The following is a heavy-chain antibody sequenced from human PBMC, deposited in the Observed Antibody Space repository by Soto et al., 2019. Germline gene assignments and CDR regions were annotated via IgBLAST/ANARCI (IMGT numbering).Heavy chain of an antibody. CDR3: ARSIAARSSYFDY. CDR1: GGSFSGYY. CDR2: INHSGST. D-gene: IGHD6-6*01. V-gene: IGHV4-34*01. J-gene: IGHJ4*02. Sequence: QVQLQQWGAGLLKPSETLSLTCAVYGGSFSGYYWSWIRQPPGKGLEWIGEINHSGSTNYNPSLKSRVTMSVDTSKNQFSLKLSSVTAADTAVYYCARSIAARSSYFDYWGQGTLVTVSS.